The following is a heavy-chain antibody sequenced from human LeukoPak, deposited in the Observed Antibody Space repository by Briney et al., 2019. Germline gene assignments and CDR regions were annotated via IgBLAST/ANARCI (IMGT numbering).Heavy chain of an antibody. V-gene: IGHV3-13*01. CDR3: ARGGLVAADYYYMDV. CDR2: IGTAGDT. D-gene: IGHD2-15*01. J-gene: IGHJ6*03. Sequence: GGSLRLSCAASGFTFSSYDMHWVRPATGKGLEWVSAIGTAGDTYYPGSVKGRFTISRENAKNSLYLQMNSLRAGDTAVYYCARGGLVAADYYYMDVWGKGTTVTVSS. CDR1: GFTFSSYD.